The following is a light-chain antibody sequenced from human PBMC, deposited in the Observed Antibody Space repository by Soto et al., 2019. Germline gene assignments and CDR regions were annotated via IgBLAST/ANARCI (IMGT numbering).Light chain of an antibody. CDR3: QQYGSSHT. CDR1: QSVTSTY. Sequence: EIVLTQSPGTLSLSPGERATLSCRASQSVTSTYLAWYQQKPGQAPRFLIYGASSRAIGIPDRFSGSVSGSDFILTINRLEPEDFAVYYCQQYGSSHTFGQGTRLEI. J-gene: IGKJ5*01. V-gene: IGKV3-20*01. CDR2: GAS.